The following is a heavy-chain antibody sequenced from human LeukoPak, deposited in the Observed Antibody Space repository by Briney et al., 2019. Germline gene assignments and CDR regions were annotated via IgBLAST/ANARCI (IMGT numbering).Heavy chain of an antibody. CDR1: GFTFSSYA. V-gene: IGHV3-23*01. CDR2: ISGSGGST. CDR3: AKDLIAVAGSFSPDDY. D-gene: IGHD6-19*01. J-gene: IGHJ4*02. Sequence: GGSLRLSYAVSGFTFSSYAMSWVRQAPRKGLEWVSAISGSGGSTYYADSVKGRFTISRDNSKNTLYLQMNSLRAEDTAVYYCAKDLIAVAGSFSPDDYWGQGTLVTVSS.